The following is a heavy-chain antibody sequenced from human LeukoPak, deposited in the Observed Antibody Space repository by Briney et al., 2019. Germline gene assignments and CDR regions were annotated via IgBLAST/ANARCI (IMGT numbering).Heavy chain of an antibody. Sequence: SVKVSCKASGGTFSSYAISWVRQAPGQGLEWMGGIIPIFGTANYAQRFQGRVTITTDESTSTAYMELSSLRSEDTAVYYCARDRRTVVVPGAFDIWGQGTMVTVSS. D-gene: IGHD2-21*01. CDR2: IIPIFGTA. CDR3: ARDRRTVVVPGAFDI. CDR1: GGTFSSYA. J-gene: IGHJ3*02. V-gene: IGHV1-69*05.